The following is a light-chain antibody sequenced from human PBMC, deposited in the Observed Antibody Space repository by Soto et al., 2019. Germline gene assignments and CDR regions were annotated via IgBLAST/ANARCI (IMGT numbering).Light chain of an antibody. Sequence: QSVLTQPASVSGSPGQSITISCTGTSSDVGSYNLVSWYQQHPGKAPKLMIYEGSKRPSGVSNRFSGSKSGNTASLTISGLQAEDEADYYCCSYAGSSTYYVFGTGTKVTVL. CDR3: CSYAGSSTYYV. CDR2: EGS. V-gene: IGLV2-23*01. J-gene: IGLJ1*01. CDR1: SSDVGSYNL.